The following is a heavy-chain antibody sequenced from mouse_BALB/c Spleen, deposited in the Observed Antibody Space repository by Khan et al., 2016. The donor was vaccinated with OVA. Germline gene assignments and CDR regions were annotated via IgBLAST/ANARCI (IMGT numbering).Heavy chain of an antibody. J-gene: IGHJ2*01. CDR3: ARTARIKY. Sequence: VQLKESGPGLVKPSQSLSLTCTVTGYSITRGYGWNWIRQFPGNKLEWMGYISYSGSTNYNPSPKSRISITRDTSKNQFFLQLNSVTTEDTATYYCARTARIKYWGQGTTLTVSS. V-gene: IGHV3-2*02. CDR1: GYSITRGYG. D-gene: IGHD1-2*01. CDR2: ISYSGST.